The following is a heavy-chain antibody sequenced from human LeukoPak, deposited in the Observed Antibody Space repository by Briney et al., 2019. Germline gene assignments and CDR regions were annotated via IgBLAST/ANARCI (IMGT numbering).Heavy chain of an antibody. CDR2: ISSSSSFI. J-gene: IGHJ6*03. D-gene: IGHD3-22*01. CDR3: ARDPYSGNYGSYYYYYMDV. CDR1: GFTLSTST. Sequence: GGSLRLSCAASGFTLSTSTMNWVRQAPGKGLEWVSSISSSSSFIYYADSVKGRFTISRDNAKNSLYLQINSLGPEDTAVYFCARDPYSGNYGSYYYYYMDVWGKGTTVTVSS. V-gene: IGHV3-21*01.